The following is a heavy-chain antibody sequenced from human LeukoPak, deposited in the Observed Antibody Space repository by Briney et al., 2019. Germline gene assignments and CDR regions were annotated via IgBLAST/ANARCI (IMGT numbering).Heavy chain of an antibody. CDR2: IYYSGST. V-gene: IGHV4-59*08. Sequence: TSETLSLTCTVSGGSISSYYWSWIRQPPGKGLEWIGYIYYSGSTNYNPSLKSRVTISVDTSKNQFSLKLGSVTAADTAVYYCARHGSWDYFDYWGQGTLVTVSS. J-gene: IGHJ4*02. CDR3: ARHGSWDYFDY. D-gene: IGHD6-13*01. CDR1: GGSISSYY.